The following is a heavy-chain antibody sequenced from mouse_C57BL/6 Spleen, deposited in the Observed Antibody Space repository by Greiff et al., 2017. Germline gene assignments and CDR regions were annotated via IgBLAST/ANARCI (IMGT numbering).Heavy chain of an antibody. CDR1: GYTFTEYT. V-gene: IGHV1-62-2*01. J-gene: IGHJ3*01. D-gene: IGHD1-1*01. CDR3: ARHEGFTTVVAGGPWFAY. Sequence: VQLQQSGAELVKPGASVKLSCKASGYTFTEYTIHWVKQRSGQGLEWIGWFYPGSGSIKYNEKFKDKATLTADKSSSTVYMELSRLTSEDSAVYFCARHEGFTTVVAGGPWFAYWGQGTLVTVSA. CDR2: FYPGSGSI.